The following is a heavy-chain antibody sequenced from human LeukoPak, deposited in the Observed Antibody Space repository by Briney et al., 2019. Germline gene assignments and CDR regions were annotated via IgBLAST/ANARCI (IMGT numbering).Heavy chain of an antibody. CDR1: GFTFSNYG. J-gene: IGHJ4*02. V-gene: IGHV3-33*01. Sequence: GGSLRLSCAASGFTFSNYGMNWVRQAPGKGLEWVAFIWYDGSNKYYADSVEGRFTISRDNSKNTLYLQMNSLRAEDTAVYYCARYGSIAAAGTFDYWGQGTLVTVSS. CDR2: IWYDGSNK. D-gene: IGHD6-13*01. CDR3: ARYGSIAAAGTFDY.